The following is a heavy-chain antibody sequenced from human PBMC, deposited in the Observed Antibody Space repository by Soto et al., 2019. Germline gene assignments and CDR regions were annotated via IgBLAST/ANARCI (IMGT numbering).Heavy chain of an antibody. V-gene: IGHV3-53*01. CDR2: IYSGGST. CDR3: ARELPIPRLVIPHYYGMDV. CDR1: GFTVSSNY. J-gene: IGHJ6*02. D-gene: IGHD3-9*01. Sequence: GGSLRLSCAASGFTVSSNYMSWVRQAPGKGLEWVSVIYSGGSTYYADSVKGRFTISRDNSKNTLYLQMNSLRAEDTAVYYCARELPIPRLVIPHYYGMDVWGQGTTVTVSS.